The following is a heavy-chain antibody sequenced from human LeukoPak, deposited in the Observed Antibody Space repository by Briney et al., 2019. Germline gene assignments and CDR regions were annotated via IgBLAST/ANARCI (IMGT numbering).Heavy chain of an antibody. CDR3: ARGSPEAGKADYYDTPYFDY. CDR2: INPNSGGT. V-gene: IGHV1-2*02. J-gene: IGHJ4*02. CDR1: GYTFTGYY. D-gene: IGHD3-22*01. Sequence: GASVKVSCKASGYTFTGYYMHWVRQAPGQGLEWMGWINPNSGGTNYAQKFQGRVTMTRDTSTSTAYMELRSLRSDDTAVYYCARGSPEAGKADYYDTPYFDYWGQGTLVTVSS.